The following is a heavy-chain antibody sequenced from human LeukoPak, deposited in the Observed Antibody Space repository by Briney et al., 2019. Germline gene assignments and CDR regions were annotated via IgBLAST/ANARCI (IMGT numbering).Heavy chain of an antibody. CDR3: ARGPLRYCSSSSCYYQDY. V-gene: IGHV3-23*01. D-gene: IGHD2-2*01. CDR1: GSTFTNYA. CDR2: ISGSGGST. J-gene: IGHJ4*02. Sequence: GSLRLSCAASGSTFTNYAMTWVRQAPGKGLAWVSAISGSGGSTFYADSVKGRFTISKDNSKNTLYLQMNTLRAEDTAVYYCARGPLRYCSSSSCYYQDYWGQGTLVTVSS.